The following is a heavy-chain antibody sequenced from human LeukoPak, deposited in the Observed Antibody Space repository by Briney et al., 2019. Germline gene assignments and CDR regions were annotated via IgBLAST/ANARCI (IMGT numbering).Heavy chain of an antibody. CDR1: GGTFSSYA. V-gene: IGHV1-69*04. CDR2: IIPILGIA. D-gene: IGHD6-13*01. J-gene: IGHJ4*02. Sequence: ASVKVSCKASGGTFSSYAISWVRQAPGQGLEWMGRIIPILGIANYAQKFQGRVTITADKSTSTAYMELSSLRSEDTAVYYCAREQQGGYFDYWGQGTLVTVSS. CDR3: AREQQGGYFDY.